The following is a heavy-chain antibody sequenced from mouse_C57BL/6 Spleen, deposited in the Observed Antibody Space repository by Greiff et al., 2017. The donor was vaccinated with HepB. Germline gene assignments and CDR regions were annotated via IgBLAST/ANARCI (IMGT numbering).Heavy chain of an antibody. J-gene: IGHJ4*01. Sequence: EVQLQQSGPGLVKPSQSLSLTCSVTGYSITSGYYWNWIRQFPGNKLEWMGYISYDGSNNYNPSLKNRISITRDTSKNQFFLKLNSVTTEDTATYYCARDYGSSYKDAMDDWGQGTSVTVSS. CDR1: GYSITSGYY. CDR2: ISYDGSN. CDR3: ARDYGSSYKDAMDD. D-gene: IGHD1-1*01. V-gene: IGHV3-6*01.